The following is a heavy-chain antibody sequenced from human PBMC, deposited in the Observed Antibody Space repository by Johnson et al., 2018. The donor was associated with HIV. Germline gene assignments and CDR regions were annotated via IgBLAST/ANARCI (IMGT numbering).Heavy chain of an antibody. CDR1: GFTFTNAW. D-gene: IGHD1-20*01. CDR2: IKSETDGGTT. CDR3: TTRLRVGITGPTTAFDI. Sequence: EVQLLESGGGLVKPGGSLRLSCAASGFTFTNAWMSWVRQAPGKGLEWVGRIKSETDGGTTDYAAPVKGRFTISRDDSKNTLYLQMNSLKTEDTAVYYCTTRLRVGITGPTTAFDIWGQGTMVTVSS. V-gene: IGHV3-15*01. J-gene: IGHJ3*02.